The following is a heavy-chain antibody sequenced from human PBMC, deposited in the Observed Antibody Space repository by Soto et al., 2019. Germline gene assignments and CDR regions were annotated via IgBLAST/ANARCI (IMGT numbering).Heavy chain of an antibody. CDR2: ISCSGGST. CDR3: SKDREILLDVGGLDY. D-gene: IGHD3-3*01. CDR1: GFTFSSYA. J-gene: IGHJ4*02. Sequence: GGSLRLSCAASGFTFSSYAMSWVRQAPGKGLEWVSAISCSGGSTYYADSVKGRFTISRDNSKNTLYLQMNSPRAEDTAVYFCSKDREILLDVGGLDYWGQGTLVTVSS. V-gene: IGHV3-23*01.